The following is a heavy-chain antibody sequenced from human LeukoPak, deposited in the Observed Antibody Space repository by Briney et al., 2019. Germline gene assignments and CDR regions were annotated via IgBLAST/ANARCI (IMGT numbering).Heavy chain of an antibody. CDR3: AKDARRTNGWYFFDY. J-gene: IGHJ4*02. CDR2: ISDSGSLT. Sequence: GGSLRLSCAASGFTFGNYAMNWVRQAPGQGLEWVSVISDSGSLTYYADSVKGRFTISRDNSKNTLFLQMNSLRAEDTAVYYCAKDARRTNGWYFFDYWGQGTLVTVSS. D-gene: IGHD6-19*01. V-gene: IGHV3-23*01. CDR1: GFTFGNYA.